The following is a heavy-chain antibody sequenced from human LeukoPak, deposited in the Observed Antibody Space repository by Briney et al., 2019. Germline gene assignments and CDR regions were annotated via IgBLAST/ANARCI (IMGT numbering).Heavy chain of an antibody. J-gene: IGHJ6*03. D-gene: IGHD5-12*01. CDR3: ARGWNYYYYYMDV. V-gene: IGHV4-34*01. CDR1: GGSFSGYY. CDR2: INHGGST. Sequence: SETLSLTCAVYGGSFSGYYWSWIRQPPGKGLEWIGEINHGGSTNYNPSLKSRVTTSVDTSKNQFSLKLSSVTAADTAVYYCARGWNYYYYYMDVWGKGTTVTISS.